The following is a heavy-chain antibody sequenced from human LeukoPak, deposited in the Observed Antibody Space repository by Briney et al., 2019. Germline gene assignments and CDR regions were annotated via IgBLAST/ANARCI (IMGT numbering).Heavy chain of an antibody. J-gene: IGHJ3*01. V-gene: IGHV4-39*07. Sequence: SETLSLTCNVFGGSISSSHYYWGWIRQPPGKGLEWIGSIYYSGSTYYNPSLRTRVTFSVDTSKNQFSLKLSSVTAADTAVYFCASGAADGYNFGFDYWGQGTMVTVSS. CDR1: GGSISSSHYY. D-gene: IGHD5-24*01. CDR2: IYYSGST. CDR3: ASGAADGYNFGFDY.